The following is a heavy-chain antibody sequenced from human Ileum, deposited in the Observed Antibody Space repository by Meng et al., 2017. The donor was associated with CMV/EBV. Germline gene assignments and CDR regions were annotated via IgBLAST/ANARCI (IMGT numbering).Heavy chain of an antibody. D-gene: IGHD3-10*01. CDR2: IGSDGNT. CDR3: VRGGFGEFDD. V-gene: IGHV3-13*01. Sequence: GESLKISCAASGFTFRTYDMHWVRQVTGKRLEWVSGIGSDGNTYYPGSVKGRFTISRDIAKNSLYLQMSSLRAGDTAVYYCVRGGFGEFDDWGQGTLVTVSS. J-gene: IGHJ4*02. CDR1: GFTFRTYD.